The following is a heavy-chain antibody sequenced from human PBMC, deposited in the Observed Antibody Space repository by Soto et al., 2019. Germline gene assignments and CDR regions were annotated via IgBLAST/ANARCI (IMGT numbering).Heavy chain of an antibody. CDR1: GFSISANEVG. Sequence: GSGPAGDPTQTLTLTCTFSGFSISANEVGVGWIRQPPGKALEWLGIIYWDDDRRYNPLLASRLTITKDSAKNQVFLAMTNMDAVDTATYYCARLTDLYITFDYWGQGAQVTVSS. J-gene: IGHJ4*02. D-gene: IGHD3-10*01. V-gene: IGHV2-5*02. CDR2: IYWDDDR. CDR3: ARLTDLYITFDY.